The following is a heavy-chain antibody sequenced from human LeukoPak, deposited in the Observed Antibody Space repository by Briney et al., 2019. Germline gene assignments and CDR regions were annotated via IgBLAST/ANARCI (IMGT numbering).Heavy chain of an antibody. Sequence: ASVKVSCKASGYTFTGYYMHWVRQAPGQGLEWMGWINPNSGGTNYAQKFQGRVTMTRDTSIGTAYMELNRLRSDDTAVYYCATGYYDILTGYYWDAFDIWGQGTMVTVSS. D-gene: IGHD3-9*01. CDR3: ATGYYDILTGYYWDAFDI. J-gene: IGHJ3*02. CDR2: INPNSGGT. V-gene: IGHV1-2*02. CDR1: GYTFTGYY.